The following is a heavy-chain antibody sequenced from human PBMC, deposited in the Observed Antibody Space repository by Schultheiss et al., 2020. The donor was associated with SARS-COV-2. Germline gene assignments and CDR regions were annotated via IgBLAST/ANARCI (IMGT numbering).Heavy chain of an antibody. CDR2: IKSKTDGGTT. CDR1: GFTFSGSA. Sequence: GESLKISCAASGFTFSGSAMHWVRQASGKGLEWVGRIKSKTDGGTTDYAAPVKGRFTISRDDSKNTLYLQMNSLKTEDTAVYYCTTTWRYGSGYYFDYWGQGTLVTVSS. V-gene: IGHV3-15*01. J-gene: IGHJ4*02. CDR3: TTTWRYGSGYYFDY. D-gene: IGHD3-10*01.